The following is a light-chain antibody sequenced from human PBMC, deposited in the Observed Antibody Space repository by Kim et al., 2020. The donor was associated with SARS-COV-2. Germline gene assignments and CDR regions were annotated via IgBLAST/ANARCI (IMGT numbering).Light chain of an antibody. CDR2: GTS. Sequence: RVTISCTGSSSNSGAGYDVHWYQQLPGTAPKLLIYGTSNRPSGVPDRFSGSKSGTSASLAITGLQAEDEADYYCQSYDSSLSGSGVFGTGTKVTVL. CDR3: QSYDSSLSGSGV. CDR1: SSNSGAGYD. J-gene: IGLJ1*01. V-gene: IGLV1-40*01.